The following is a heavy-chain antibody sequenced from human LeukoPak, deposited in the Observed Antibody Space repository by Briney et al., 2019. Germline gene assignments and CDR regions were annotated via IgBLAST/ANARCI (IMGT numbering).Heavy chain of an antibody. D-gene: IGHD2-15*01. J-gene: IGHJ6*02. CDR1: GGTFSSYA. CDR2: IIPIFGTA. Sequence: ASVKVSCKASGGTFSSYAISWVRQASGQGLEWMGGIIPIFGTANYAQKFQGRVTITADESTSTAYMELSSLRSEDTAVYYCARAAYCSDGACYPERYYYYGLDVWGQGTTVTVSS. CDR3: ARAAYCSDGACYPERYYYYGLDV. V-gene: IGHV1-69*13.